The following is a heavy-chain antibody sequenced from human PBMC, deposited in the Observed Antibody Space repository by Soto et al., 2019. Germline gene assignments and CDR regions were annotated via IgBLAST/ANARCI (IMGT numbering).Heavy chain of an antibody. Sequence: EVQLVESGGGLVKPGGSLRLSCAASGFTFSNAWMSWVRQAPGKGLEWVGRIKSKTDGGTTDYAAPVKGRFTISRDDSKNTLYLQMNSLKTEDTAVYYCTTAMLPAPYYYYYYMDVWGKGTTVTVSS. CDR3: TTAMLPAPYYYYYYMDV. J-gene: IGHJ6*03. V-gene: IGHV3-15*01. CDR1: GFTFSNAW. D-gene: IGHD2-8*01. CDR2: IKSKTDGGTT.